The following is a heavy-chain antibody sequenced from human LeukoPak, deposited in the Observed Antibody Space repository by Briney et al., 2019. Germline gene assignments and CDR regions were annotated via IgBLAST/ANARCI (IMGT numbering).Heavy chain of an antibody. Sequence: SQTLSLTCAISGDSFSSNSAAWNWIRQSPSRGLEWLGRTYYRSKLYNDYAVSVKSRITINPDTSKNQFSLQLNSVTPEDTAVYYCARLGMGSGWLGAYYYYYGMDVWGKGTTVTVSS. J-gene: IGHJ6*04. CDR1: GDSFSSNSAA. V-gene: IGHV6-1*01. CDR3: ARLGMGSGWLGAYYYYYGMDV. CDR2: TYYRSKLYN. D-gene: IGHD6-19*01.